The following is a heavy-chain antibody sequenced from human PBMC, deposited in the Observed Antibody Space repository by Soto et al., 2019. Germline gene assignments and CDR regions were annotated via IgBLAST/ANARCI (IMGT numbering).Heavy chain of an antibody. CDR3: ARNLVRGVCFDY. Sequence: GGSLRLSCAASGFTFSNYAMTWVRQAPGKGLEWVSGISGSGISTDYTDSLGGRFAISRDNSKNTLYLQMKSLRVGDTAVYYCARNLVRGVCFDYWGPGTLVTVSS. CDR1: GFTFSNYA. D-gene: IGHD3-10*01. V-gene: IGHV3-23*01. J-gene: IGHJ4*02. CDR2: ISGSGIST.